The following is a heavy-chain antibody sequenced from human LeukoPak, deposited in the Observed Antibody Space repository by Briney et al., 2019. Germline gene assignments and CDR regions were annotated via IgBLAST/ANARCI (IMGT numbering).Heavy chain of an antibody. D-gene: IGHD4-17*01. CDR3: ARGTYGYYMDV. J-gene: IGHJ6*03. Sequence: SEPLSLTCSVSNYPISNSLYWGWLRQPPGKGLEWIGSIYRSGSTFYNPSLKSRVTISLDTSKNQFSLKLSSVTAADTAVYFCARGTYGYYMDVWGKGTTVTVSS. V-gene: IGHV4-38-2*02. CDR2: IYRSGST. CDR1: NYPISNSLY.